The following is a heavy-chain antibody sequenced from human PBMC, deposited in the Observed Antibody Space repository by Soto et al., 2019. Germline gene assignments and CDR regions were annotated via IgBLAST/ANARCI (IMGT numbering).Heavy chain of an antibody. CDR3: ARGGGYAVDY. J-gene: IGHJ4*02. V-gene: IGHV1-18*04. D-gene: IGHD5-12*01. CDR2: ISTSSGNT. CDR1: GYTFTSNS. Sequence: QVQLVQSGSELRKPGASVKVSCKASGYTFTSNSITWVRQAPGQGLEWMGWISTSSGNTKIAQKFQGRVTLTTDTSTSTAYMELTSLRSDDTAVYYCARGGGYAVDYWGQGTLVTVST.